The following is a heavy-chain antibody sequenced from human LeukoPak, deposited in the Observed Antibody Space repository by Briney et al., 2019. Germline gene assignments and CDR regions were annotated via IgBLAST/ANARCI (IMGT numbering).Heavy chain of an antibody. CDR2: ITGGADST. CDR3: AKVYSSGWYFDY. Sequence: GGSLRLSCAGSGFTFNNYPISWVRQTPGKGLEWVSAITGGADSTYYADSVKGRFTISRDNSRNTLFLEMSSLRAEDTAIYYCAKVYSSGWYFDYWGQGTLVTVSS. D-gene: IGHD6-19*01. CDR1: GFTFNNYP. J-gene: IGHJ4*02. V-gene: IGHV3-23*01.